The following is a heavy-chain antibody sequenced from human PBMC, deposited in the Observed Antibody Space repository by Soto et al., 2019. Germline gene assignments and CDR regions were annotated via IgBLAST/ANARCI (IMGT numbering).Heavy chain of an antibody. D-gene: IGHD2-21*02. J-gene: IGHJ1*01. CDR3: AKDDVAGDGLWLVAD. Sequence: DVQLLESGGGLVQPGGSLRLSCAASGFSFSRYAMIWVRQAPGKGQELVSGITGSGGTIEYAASVKGRFTISRDDSKNTVDLQMNRLRVEDTAMYYCAKDDVAGDGLWLVADWGKGIQVTVS. CDR2: ITGSGGTI. CDR1: GFSFSRYA. V-gene: IGHV3-23*01.